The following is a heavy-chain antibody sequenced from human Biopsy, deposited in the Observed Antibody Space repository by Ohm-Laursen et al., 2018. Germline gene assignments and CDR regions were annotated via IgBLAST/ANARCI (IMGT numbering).Heavy chain of an antibody. J-gene: IGHJ2*01. CDR1: GGSISSYY. Sequence: SETLSLTCTVSGGSISSYYWSWIRQPPGKGLQWIGYVYYTGSTDYNPSLQSRVTISVDTSKNHFSLRLRSVTPADTAIYYCARDRGYYSDRTVPGYFDLWGRGNLVTVSS. V-gene: IGHV4-59*01. CDR3: ARDRGYYSDRTVPGYFDL. CDR2: VYYTGST. D-gene: IGHD3-22*01.